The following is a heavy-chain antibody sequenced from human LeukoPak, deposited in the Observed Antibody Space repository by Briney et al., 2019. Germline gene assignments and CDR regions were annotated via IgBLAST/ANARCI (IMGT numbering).Heavy chain of an antibody. CDR1: GFTFSSYS. Sequence: GGSLRLSCAASGFTFSSYSMNWVRQAPGKGLEWVSSISSSSSSYIYYADSVKGRFTISRDNAKNSLYLQMNSLRAEDTAVYYCARDLKGRQWLVRPRPSWFDPWGQGTLVTVSS. CDR3: ARDLKGRQWLVRPRPSWFDP. CDR2: ISSSSSSYI. D-gene: IGHD6-19*01. V-gene: IGHV3-21*01. J-gene: IGHJ5*02.